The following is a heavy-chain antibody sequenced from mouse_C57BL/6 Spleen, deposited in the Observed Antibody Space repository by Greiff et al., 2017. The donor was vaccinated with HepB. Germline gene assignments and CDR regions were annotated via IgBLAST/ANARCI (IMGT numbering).Heavy chain of an antibody. CDR1: GFSLTSYG. Sequence: VKLMESGPGLVQPSQSLSITCTVSGFSLTSYGVHWVRQSPGKGLEWLGVIWRGGSTDYNAAFMSRLSITKDNSKSQVFFKMNSLQADDTAIYYCAKIYSNYGDFDVWGTGTTVTVSS. CDR3: AKIYSNYGDFDV. CDR2: IWRGGST. D-gene: IGHD2-5*01. V-gene: IGHV2-5*01. J-gene: IGHJ1*03.